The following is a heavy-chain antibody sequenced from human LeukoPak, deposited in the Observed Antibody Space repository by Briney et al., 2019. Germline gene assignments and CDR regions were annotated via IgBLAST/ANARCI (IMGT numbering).Heavy chain of an antibody. V-gene: IGHV3-30*18. D-gene: IGHD6-13*01. J-gene: IGHJ4*02. CDR1: GFTFSSYG. Sequence: ERSLRLSCAASGFTFSSYGMHWVRQAPGKGLEWVAVISYDGSNKYYADSVKGRFTISRDNSKNTLYLQMNSLGAEDTAVYYCAKEGQQLVGYYFDYWGQGTLVTVSS. CDR2: ISYDGSNK. CDR3: AKEGQQLVGYYFDY.